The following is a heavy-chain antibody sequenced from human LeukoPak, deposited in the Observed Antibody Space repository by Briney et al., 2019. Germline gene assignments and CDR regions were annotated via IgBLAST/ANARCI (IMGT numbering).Heavy chain of an antibody. Sequence: ASVKVCCKASGYTFTSYDINWVRQATGQGLEWMGWMNPNSGNTGYAQKFQGRVTMTRNTSISTAYMELSSLRSEDTAVYYCARGGYYGSGSYKYYYYGMDVWGQGTTVTVSS. J-gene: IGHJ6*02. V-gene: IGHV1-8*01. CDR2: MNPNSGNT. CDR1: GYTFTSYD. CDR3: ARGGYYGSGSYKYYYYGMDV. D-gene: IGHD3-10*01.